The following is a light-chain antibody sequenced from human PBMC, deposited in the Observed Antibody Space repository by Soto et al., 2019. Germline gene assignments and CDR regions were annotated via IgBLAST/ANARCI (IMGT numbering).Light chain of an antibody. CDR2: SNN. CDR3: AAWDDSLNGYV. CDR1: SXNIGSNP. Sequence: QPVLTQPXSASXTPGXXXXISXXGSSXNIGSNPVNWYQQLPGTAPKLLLYSNNQRPSGVPDRFSGSKSGTSASLAISGLQSEDEADYYCAAWDDSLNGYVFGTGTKLTVL. V-gene: IGLV1-44*01. J-gene: IGLJ1*01.